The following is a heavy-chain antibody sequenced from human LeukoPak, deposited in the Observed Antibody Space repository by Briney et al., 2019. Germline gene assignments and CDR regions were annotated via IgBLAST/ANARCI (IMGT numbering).Heavy chain of an antibody. CDR2: ISISGSTI. J-gene: IGHJ4*02. D-gene: IGHD6-13*01. CDR3: ARVAYSSTWGYFDY. V-gene: IGHV3-48*03. CDR1: GFTSSSCE. Sequence: GGSLRLSCAASGFTSSSCEVNWVRQAPGKGLEWVSYISISGSTIYYADSVKGRFTISRDNAKNSLYLQMNSLRAEDTAVYYCARVAYSSTWGYFDYWGQGTLVTVSS.